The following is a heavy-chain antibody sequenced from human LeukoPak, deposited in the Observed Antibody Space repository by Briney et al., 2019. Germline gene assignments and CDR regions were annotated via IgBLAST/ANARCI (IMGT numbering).Heavy chain of an antibody. CDR3: ARSPDTANGEFDP. CDR2: ISSFGSYI. CDR1: RFTFSSYS. Sequence: SGGSLRLSCAASRFTFSSYSMNWVRQAPGKGLEWVSSISSFGSYIYYADSVKGRFTISRDNAKNTLYLQMNSLRAEDTAVYYCARSPDTANGEFDPWGQGTLVTVSS. J-gene: IGHJ5*02. D-gene: IGHD5-18*01. V-gene: IGHV3-21*01.